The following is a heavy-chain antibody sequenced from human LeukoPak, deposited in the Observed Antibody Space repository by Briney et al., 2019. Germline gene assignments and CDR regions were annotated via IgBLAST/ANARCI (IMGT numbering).Heavy chain of an antibody. D-gene: IGHD3-10*01. CDR3: ARLGQVMVRGDYFDY. J-gene: IGHJ4*02. V-gene: IGHV2-70*12. CDR1: GSSLTTMC. CDR2: IDWKDDK. Sequence: SGPTLVNPTQTLTLTCSFSGSSLTTMCVTWIRQPPGKALEWLGRIDWKDDKYYSTSLKTRLSISKDASKNQVVLTLTNVDPVDAGTYYCARLGQVMVRGDYFDYWGQGILVTVSS.